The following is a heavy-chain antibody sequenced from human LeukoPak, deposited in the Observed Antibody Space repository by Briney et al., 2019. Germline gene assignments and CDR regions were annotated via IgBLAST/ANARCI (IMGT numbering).Heavy chain of an antibody. CDR3: ARTTYYYDSSGPDAFDI. CDR1: GGSISSYY. J-gene: IGHJ3*02. Sequence: SETLSLTRTVSGGSISSYYWSWIRQPAGKGLEWIGRIYTSGSTNYNPSLKSRVTMSVDTSKNQFSLKLSSVTAADTAVYYCARTTYYYDSSGPDAFDIWGQGTMVTVSS. CDR2: IYTSGST. V-gene: IGHV4-4*07. D-gene: IGHD3-22*01.